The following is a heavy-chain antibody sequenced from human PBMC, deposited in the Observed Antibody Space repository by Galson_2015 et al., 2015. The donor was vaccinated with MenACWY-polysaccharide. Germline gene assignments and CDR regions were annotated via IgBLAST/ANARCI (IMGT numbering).Heavy chain of an antibody. D-gene: IGHD3-10*01. Sequence: SLRLSCAASVFTFSNFWMSWVRQAPGKELEWVASIKQDGSEKYLVDSVKGRFTISRDNAENSLFLQMNSLRAEDTAVYYCARERWVRGVFFDQWGQGTLVIVSS. CDR2: IKQDGSEK. CDR3: ARERWVRGVFFDQ. CDR1: VFTFSNFW. V-gene: IGHV3-7*01. J-gene: IGHJ4*02.